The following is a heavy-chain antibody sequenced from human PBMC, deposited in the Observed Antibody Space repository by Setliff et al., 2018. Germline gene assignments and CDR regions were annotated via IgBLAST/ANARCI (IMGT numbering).Heavy chain of an antibody. D-gene: IGHD6-13*01. CDR1: GFTFDDYA. V-gene: IGHV3-43D*03. Sequence: GGSLRLSCAASGFTFDDYAMHWVRQAPGKGLEWVSLISWDGGSTYYADSVKGRFTISRDNSKNSLYLQMNSLGAEDTALYYCAKDGALGGSSWYDYYYYGMDVWGQGTTVTVSS. CDR3: AKDGALGGSSWYDYYYYGMDV. J-gene: IGHJ6*02. CDR2: ISWDGGST.